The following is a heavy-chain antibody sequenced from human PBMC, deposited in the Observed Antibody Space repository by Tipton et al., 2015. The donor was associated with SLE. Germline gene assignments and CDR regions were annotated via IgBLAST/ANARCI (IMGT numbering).Heavy chain of an antibody. J-gene: IGHJ4*02. D-gene: IGHD3-10*01. Sequence: LRLSCAVYGGSFSGYYWSWIRQPPGKGLEWIGEINHSGSTNYNPSLKSRVTISVDTSKNQFSLKLSSVTAADTAVYYCASLRTEYYCGSRADYWGQGPLVTVSS. CDR3: ASLRTEYYCGSRADY. CDR2: INHSGST. V-gene: IGHV4-34*01. CDR1: GGSFSGYY.